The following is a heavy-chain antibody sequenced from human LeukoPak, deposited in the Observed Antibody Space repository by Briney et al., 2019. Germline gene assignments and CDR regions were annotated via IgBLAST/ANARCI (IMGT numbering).Heavy chain of an antibody. CDR3: ARSDRITILGVPHPGYFDF. J-gene: IGHJ4*02. Sequence: KPSETLSLTCGVSGYSITTGFYWGWIRQPPGKGLEWIGSIYHSGNTYYNSSLKSRVTISVDTSKNQFSLKLRSVTATDTAVFYCARSDRITILGVPHPGYFDFWGQGILVTVSS. CDR1: GYSITTGFY. D-gene: IGHD3-3*01. V-gene: IGHV4-38-2*01. CDR2: IYHSGNT.